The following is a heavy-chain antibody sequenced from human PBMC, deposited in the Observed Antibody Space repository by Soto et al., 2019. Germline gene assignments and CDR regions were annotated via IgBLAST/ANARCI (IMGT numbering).Heavy chain of an antibody. J-gene: IGHJ6*02. D-gene: IGHD6-13*01. CDR1: GDSIRSSSY. Sequence: SATLSLTCTVSGDSIRSSSYWCWIRQPPGKGLEWIGSIYSTGNTYYNPSLNSQVTISVDTSKNQFSLNVISVTAADTAVYYCRRSSRYSTDVWGQGTTVTVSS. V-gene: IGHV4-39*01. CDR3: RRSSRYSTDV. CDR2: IYSTGNT.